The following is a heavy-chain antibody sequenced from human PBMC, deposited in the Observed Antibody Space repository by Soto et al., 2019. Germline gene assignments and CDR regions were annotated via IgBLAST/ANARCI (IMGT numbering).Heavy chain of an antibody. CDR1: GGSISRYY. J-gene: IGHJ5*02. D-gene: IGHD6-19*01. CDR2: IYYSGST. Sequence: SETLSLTCTVSGGSISRYYWSWIRQPPGKGLEWIGYIYYSGSTNYNPSLKSRVTISVDTSKNQFSLKLSSVTAADTAVYYCARESPRYSSGWFDPWGQGTLVTVS. V-gene: IGHV4-59*01. CDR3: ARESPRYSSGWFDP.